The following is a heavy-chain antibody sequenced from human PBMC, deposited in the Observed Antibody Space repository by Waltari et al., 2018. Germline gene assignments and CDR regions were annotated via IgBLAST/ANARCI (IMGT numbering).Heavy chain of an antibody. Sequence: QVHVVESGGGVVQPGGSLRLSCAAYGFPLGHFGLDWVRQAPGKGLGWVAVIQYDGSIKNYADSVKGRFTISRENSKNTLYLEMKSLRAEDTAVYYCAREYSRICFHALDGWGQGTAVTVSS. V-gene: IGHV3-33*05. CDR2: IQYDGSIK. CDR1: GFPLGHFG. J-gene: IGHJ6*02. D-gene: IGHD6-13*01. CDR3: AREYSRICFHALDG.